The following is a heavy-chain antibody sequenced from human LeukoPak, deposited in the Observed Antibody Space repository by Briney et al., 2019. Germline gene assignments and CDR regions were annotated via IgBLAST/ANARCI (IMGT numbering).Heavy chain of an antibody. CDR2: INQGGSDK. CDR1: GFTFSSYG. J-gene: IGHJ4*02. Sequence: GGSLRLSCAASGFTFSSYGMHWVRQAPGKGLEWVANINQGGSDKYYVDSVKGRFTISRDNANNLLYLQMNSLRGEDTAVYYCTRDRSRAEDDWGQGTLVTVSS. V-gene: IGHV3-7*01. D-gene: IGHD1-14*01. CDR3: TRDRSRAEDD.